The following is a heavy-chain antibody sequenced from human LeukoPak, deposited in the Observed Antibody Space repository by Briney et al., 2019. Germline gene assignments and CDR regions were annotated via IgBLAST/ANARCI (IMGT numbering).Heavy chain of an antibody. CDR1: GDSVSSNSAA. V-gene: IGHV6-1*01. CDR3: ARGGLCVLEKSGCSSSWAKADWYDP. Sequence: SQTLSLTCAISGDSVSSNSAAWNWIRQSPSRGLEWLGRTYYRSKWYNDYAVSVKSRITINPDTSKNQFSLQLNSVTPEDTAVYYCARGGLCVLEKSGCSSSWAKADWYDPWGQGTVVTVSS. CDR2: TYYRSKWYN. J-gene: IGHJ5*02. D-gene: IGHD6-13*01.